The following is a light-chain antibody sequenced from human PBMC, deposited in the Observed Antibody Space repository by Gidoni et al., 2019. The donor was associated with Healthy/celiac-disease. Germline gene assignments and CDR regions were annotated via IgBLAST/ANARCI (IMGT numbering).Light chain of an antibody. CDR1: QSISSY. CDR3: QQVNSYPLT. CDR2: AAS. Sequence: DIQLTHAPSFLAASVGDRVTIPCRASQSISSYLAWYQQKPGKAPKLLIYAASTLQSGVPSRFSGSGSGTEFTLTISSLQPEDFATYYCQQVNSYPLTFGEGTKVEIK. J-gene: IGKJ4*01. V-gene: IGKV1-9*01.